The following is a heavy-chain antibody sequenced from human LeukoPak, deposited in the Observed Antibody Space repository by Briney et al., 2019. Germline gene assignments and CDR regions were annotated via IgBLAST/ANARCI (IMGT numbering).Heavy chain of an antibody. Sequence: PGGSLRLSCAASGFTFSSYWMHWVRQAPGKGLVWVSRINSDRSSTSYADSVKGRFTISRDNAKNTLYLQMNNLRAEDTAVYYCSSGNSHAFDIWGQGTMVTVSS. D-gene: IGHD4-23*01. J-gene: IGHJ3*02. CDR2: INSDRSST. V-gene: IGHV3-74*01. CDR3: SSGNSHAFDI. CDR1: GFTFSSYW.